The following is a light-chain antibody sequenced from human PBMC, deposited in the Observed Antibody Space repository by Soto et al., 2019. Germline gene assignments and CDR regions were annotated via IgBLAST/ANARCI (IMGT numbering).Light chain of an antibody. CDR1: XSVSSSY. V-gene: IGKV3-20*01. J-gene: IGKJ1*01. Sequence: EIVLTQSPGTLSLSPGEGATLXCRASXSVSSSYLAWYQQKPGQAPRLLIYGASSRATGVPDRFSGSGSRTDFTLTITRLEPDDFAVYYCQQYGTSPRTFGQGTKVDIK. CDR2: GAS. CDR3: QQYGTSPRT.